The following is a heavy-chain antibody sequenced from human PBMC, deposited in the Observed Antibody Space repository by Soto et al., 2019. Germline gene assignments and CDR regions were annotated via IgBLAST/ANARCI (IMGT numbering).Heavy chain of an antibody. J-gene: IGHJ4*02. D-gene: IGHD2-15*01. V-gene: IGHV1-3*01. CDR2: INAGNGNT. Sequence: ALVNVSCKASGYTFTSYAMHWVRLAPGQRLEWMGWINAGNGNTKYSQKFQGRVTITRDTSASTAYMELSSLRSEDTAVYYCARGPGGPDGPGDYWGQGTLVTVSS. CDR3: ARGPGGPDGPGDY. CDR1: GYTFTSYA.